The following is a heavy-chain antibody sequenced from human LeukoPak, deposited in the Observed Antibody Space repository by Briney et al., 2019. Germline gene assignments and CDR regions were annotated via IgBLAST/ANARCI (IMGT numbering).Heavy chain of an antibody. D-gene: IGHD6-13*01. Sequence: PGGSLRLSCAASGFTFSSYEMNWVRQAPGKGLEWVSYISSSGSTIYYADSVKGRFTISRDNAKNSLYLQMNSLRAEDTAVYYCARGGRIAAAGYYFDYWGQGTLVTVSS. V-gene: IGHV3-48*03. CDR1: GFTFSSYE. CDR2: ISSSGSTI. CDR3: ARGGRIAAAGYYFDY. J-gene: IGHJ4*02.